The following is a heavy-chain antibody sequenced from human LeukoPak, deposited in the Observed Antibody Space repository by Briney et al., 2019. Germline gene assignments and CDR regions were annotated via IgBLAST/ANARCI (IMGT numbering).Heavy chain of an antibody. D-gene: IGHD2-8*01. Sequence: GESLKISCKGSGYIFTSYWIGWVRQMPGKGLEWMGIIYPGDSDTRYSPSFQGQVTISADKSISTAYLQWSSLKASDTAMYYCARGYCTNGVCYEGFDYWGQGTLVTVSS. J-gene: IGHJ4*02. V-gene: IGHV5-51*01. CDR1: GYIFTSYW. CDR2: IYPGDSDT. CDR3: ARGYCTNGVCYEGFDY.